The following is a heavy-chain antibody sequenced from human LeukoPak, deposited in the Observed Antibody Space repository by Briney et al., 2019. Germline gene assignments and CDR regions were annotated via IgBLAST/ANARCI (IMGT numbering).Heavy chain of an antibody. V-gene: IGHV3-53*01. CDR3: ARGPKYSSGWED. CDR1: GFTVSSNY. CDR2: LYSGGNT. D-gene: IGHD6-19*01. Sequence: PGGSLRLSCAVSGFTVSSNYMSWVRQAPGKGLEWVSVLYSGGNTYYADSVKGRFTISRDNSKNTLYLQMNSLRAEDRAVYYCARGPKYSSGWEDWGQGTLVTVSS. J-gene: IGHJ4*02.